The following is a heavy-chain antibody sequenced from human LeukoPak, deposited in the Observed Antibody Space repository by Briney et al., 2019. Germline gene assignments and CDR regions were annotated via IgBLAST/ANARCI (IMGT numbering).Heavy chain of an antibody. V-gene: IGHV4-39*07. CDR1: GGSISSSNYY. CDR3: ARSDYYDTSGYYAPFDY. J-gene: IGHJ4*02. Sequence: SETLSLTCTVSGGSISSSNYYWGWIRRPPGKGLEWIGSIYYSGNTYYNLSLKSRVTISVDTSKNQFSLKLNSVTAADTAVYYCARSDYYDTSGYYAPFDYWGQGTLVTVSS. D-gene: IGHD3-22*01. CDR2: IYYSGNT.